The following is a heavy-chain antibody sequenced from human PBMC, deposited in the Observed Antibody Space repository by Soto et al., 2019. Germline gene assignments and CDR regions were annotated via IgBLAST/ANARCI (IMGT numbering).Heavy chain of an antibody. CDR3: ARSGYSYGYVDY. CDR1: EFTFSNYA. D-gene: IGHD5-18*01. J-gene: IGHJ4*02. Sequence: GGSLRLSCAAFEFTFSNYAMHWVRQPPGKGLQWLAVISYDGNNKYYADSVEGRFTISRDDSKNTVYLQMKSLRLEDTAVYYCARSGYSYGYVDYWGQGTLVTVSS. V-gene: IGHV3-30*03. CDR2: ISYDGNNK.